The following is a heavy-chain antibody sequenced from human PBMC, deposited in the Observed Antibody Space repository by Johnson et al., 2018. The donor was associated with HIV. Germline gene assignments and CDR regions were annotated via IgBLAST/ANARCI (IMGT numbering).Heavy chain of an antibody. CDR1: GFTVGTKY. CDR3: ARSWGIADI. CDR2: IYSGGST. D-gene: IGHD6-13*01. J-gene: IGHJ3*02. V-gene: IGHV3-66*01. Sequence: EQLVESGGGLVQPGGSLRLSCVASGFTVGTKYMSWIRQAPGKGLEWVSVIYSGGSTYYADSVKGRFTISRDNSKNTVYLQMNSLRAEDTAVYYCARSWGIADIWGPGTMVTVS.